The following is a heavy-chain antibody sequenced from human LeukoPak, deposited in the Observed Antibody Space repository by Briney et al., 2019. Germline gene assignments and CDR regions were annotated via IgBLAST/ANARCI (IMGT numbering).Heavy chain of an antibody. D-gene: IGHD3-3*01. CDR3: AKATYYDFWSVDY. Sequence: ASVKVSCKASGYTFAGYYMHWVRQAPGQGLEWMGWINPNSGGTNYAQKFQGRVTMTRDTSISTAYMELSRLRSDDTAVYYCAKATYYDFWSVDYWGQGTLVTVSS. J-gene: IGHJ4*02. V-gene: IGHV1-2*02. CDR2: INPNSGGT. CDR1: GYTFAGYY.